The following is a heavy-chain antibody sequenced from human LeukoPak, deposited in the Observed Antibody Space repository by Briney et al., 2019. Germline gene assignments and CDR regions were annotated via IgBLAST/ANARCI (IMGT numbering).Heavy chain of an antibody. CDR1: GGSISSYY. Sequence: MPSETLSLTCTVSGGSISSYYWSWIRQPPGKGLEWIGYIYYSGSSNYNPSLKSRVTISVDTSKNQFSLKLSSVTAADTAVYYCARSVEGYCRGGSCYYYSYYMDVWGKGTTVTVSS. D-gene: IGHD2-15*01. CDR2: IYYSGSS. J-gene: IGHJ6*03. CDR3: ARSVEGYCRGGSCYYYSYYMDV. V-gene: IGHV4-59*01.